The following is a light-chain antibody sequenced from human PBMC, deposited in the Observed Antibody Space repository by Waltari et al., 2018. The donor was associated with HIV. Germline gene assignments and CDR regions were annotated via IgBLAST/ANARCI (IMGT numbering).Light chain of an antibody. J-gene: IGLJ2*01. Sequence: QSVLTQPPSVSGAPGQRVTISCTGSRSNIGAGYDVHWYQQLPGTAPRVLIYGNSNRPSGVPDRFSGSKSGTSASLAITGLRAEDEADYYCQSYDTSLSGSGVFGGGTKLTVL. V-gene: IGLV1-40*01. CDR2: GNS. CDR3: QSYDTSLSGSGV. CDR1: RSNIGAGYD.